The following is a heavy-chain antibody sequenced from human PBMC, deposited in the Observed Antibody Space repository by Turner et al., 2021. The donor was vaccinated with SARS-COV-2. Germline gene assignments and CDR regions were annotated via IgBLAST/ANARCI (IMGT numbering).Heavy chain of an antibody. D-gene: IGHD2-8*01. V-gene: IGHV3-21*01. CDR3: ARGCTNAVCIQY. Sequence: EVQLVESGGGLVKPGGSLRLSCAASGLKFNNYTMTWVRQAPGKGLEWVSSIGSPSSTFHADSVKGRFTISRDNAKNSLFLQMNSLRGEDTAVYYCARGCTNAVCIQYWGQGTLVTVSS. CDR1: GLKFNNYT. J-gene: IGHJ4*02. CDR2: IGSPSST.